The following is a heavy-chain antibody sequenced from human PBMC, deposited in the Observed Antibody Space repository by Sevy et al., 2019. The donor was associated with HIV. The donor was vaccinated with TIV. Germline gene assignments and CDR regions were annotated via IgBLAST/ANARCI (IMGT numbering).Heavy chain of an antibody. CDR1: GFTFSNYG. J-gene: IGHJ5*02. Sequence: GVSLRLSCAASGFTFSNYGMHWVRQAPGKGLGWVAVIWYDGSYEYNADSVKGRFTISRDNAKSTLYLQMNRLRAEDTAVYYCAKTFAIFGVLMSPDFDPWGQGTLVTVSS. V-gene: IGHV3-33*06. CDR2: IWYDGSYE. D-gene: IGHD3-3*01. CDR3: AKTFAIFGVLMSPDFDP.